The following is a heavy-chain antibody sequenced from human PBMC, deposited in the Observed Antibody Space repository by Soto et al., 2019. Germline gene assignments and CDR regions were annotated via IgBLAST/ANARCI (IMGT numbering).Heavy chain of an antibody. CDR3: ARVGYSGYDLVGNYYYYGMDV. CDR1: GGTFSSYA. CDR2: IIPIFGTA. Sequence: QVQLVQSGAEVKKPGSSVKVSCKASGGTFSSYAISWVRQAPGQGLEWMGGIIPIFGTANYAQKFQGRVTITADESTSTAYMELSSLRSEDTAVYYCARVGYSGYDLVGNYYYYGMDVWGQGTTVTVSS. D-gene: IGHD5-12*01. J-gene: IGHJ6*02. V-gene: IGHV1-69*01.